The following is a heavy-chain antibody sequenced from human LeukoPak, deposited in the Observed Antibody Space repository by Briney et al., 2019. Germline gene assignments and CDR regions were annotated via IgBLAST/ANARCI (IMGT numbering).Heavy chain of an antibody. J-gene: IGHJ4*02. V-gene: IGHV3-48*03. CDR3: ATWGYYDSSGYSPDFDY. CDR2: ISSSGSTI. D-gene: IGHD3-22*01. CDR1: GFTFSSYE. Sequence: PGGSLRLSCAASGFTFSSYEMDSVRQAPGKGLEWVSYISSSGSTIYYADSVKGRFTISRDNAKNSLYLQMNSLRAEDTAVYYCATWGYYDSSGYSPDFDYWGQGTLVTVSS.